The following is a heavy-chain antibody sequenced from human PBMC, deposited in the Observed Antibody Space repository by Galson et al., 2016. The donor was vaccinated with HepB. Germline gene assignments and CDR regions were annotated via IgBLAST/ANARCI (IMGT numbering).Heavy chain of an antibody. CDR3: AIDPRYYDTSGYLTLDY. Sequence: SVKVSCKASGGTFYTYAINWVRQAPGQGFEWMGGIIPMFDTANYAQKFQGRVTITADKSTSTAYMELSSLRSEDTAMYYCAIDPRYYDTSGYLTLDYWGQGTLVTVSS. D-gene: IGHD3-22*01. CDR2: IIPMFDTA. CDR1: GGTFYTYA. J-gene: IGHJ4*02. V-gene: IGHV1-69*06.